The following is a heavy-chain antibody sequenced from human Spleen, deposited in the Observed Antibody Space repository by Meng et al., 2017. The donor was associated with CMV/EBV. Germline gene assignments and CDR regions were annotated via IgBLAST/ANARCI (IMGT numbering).Heavy chain of an antibody. V-gene: IGHV3-21*01. D-gene: IGHD3-3*01. Sequence: GGSLRLSCSASGFSFRTYSMNWVRQAPGKGLEWVSSISSSSSYIYYADSVKGRFTISRDNAKQTLFLQLHSLRVEDTGLYYCARENRFLEWLFQYYYYGMDVWGQGTTVTVSS. CDR1: GFSFRTYS. CDR3: ARENRFLEWLFQYYYYGMDV. CDR2: ISSSSSYI. J-gene: IGHJ6*02.